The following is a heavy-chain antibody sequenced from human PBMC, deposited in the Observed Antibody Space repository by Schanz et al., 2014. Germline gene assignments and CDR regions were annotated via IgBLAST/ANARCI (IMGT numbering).Heavy chain of an antibody. CDR2: INWNGGIT. CDR3: ARDGDFDY. J-gene: IGHJ4*02. V-gene: IGHV3-20*04. CDR1: GFGFDDYA. Sequence: EVQLVESGGGVVRPGGSLRLSCAASGFGFDDYAMSWVRQAPGKGLEWVSGINWNGGITYYADPVKGRFTISRDNSKNTLFLQMSSLRAEDTAVYYCARDGDFDYWGQGTLVTVSS.